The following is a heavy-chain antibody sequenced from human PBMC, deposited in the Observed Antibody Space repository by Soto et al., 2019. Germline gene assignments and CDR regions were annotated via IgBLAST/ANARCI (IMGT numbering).Heavy chain of an antibody. V-gene: IGHV4-59*01. J-gene: IGHJ4*02. Sequence: SETLSLTCTVSGGSISSYYWSWIRQPPGKGLEWIGYIYYSGSTNYNPSLKSRVTISVDTSKNQFSLKLSSVTAADTAVYYCARDRAGTNRLDYWGQGTLVTVSS. D-gene: IGHD1-7*01. CDR3: ARDRAGTNRLDY. CDR1: GGSISSYY. CDR2: IYYSGST.